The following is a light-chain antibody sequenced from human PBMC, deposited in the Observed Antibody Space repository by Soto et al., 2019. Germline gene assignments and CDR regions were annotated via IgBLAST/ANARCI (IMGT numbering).Light chain of an antibody. Sequence: QPVLTQAPSASGTLGQRVTIPCSGSSSNIGTGFVYWYQQLPGAAPRLLIYTTNQRPSGVPARFSASKSGASASLAIDGLRPDDEAEYYCAGWDDNVKGWVFGGGTKLTVL. V-gene: IGLV1-47*02. J-gene: IGLJ3*02. CDR1: SSNIGTGF. CDR3: AGWDDNVKGWV. CDR2: TTN.